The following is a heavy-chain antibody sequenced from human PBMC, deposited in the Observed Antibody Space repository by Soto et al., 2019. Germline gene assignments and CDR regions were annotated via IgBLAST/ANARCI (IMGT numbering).Heavy chain of an antibody. CDR1: GGTFSSYA. CDR2: IIPIFGTA. CDR3: ARQAIAGPYYFDY. Sequence: GASVKVSFKASGGTFSSYAISWVRQAPGQGLEWIGGIIPIFGTANYAQKFQGRVTITADESTSTAYMELSSLRSEDTAVYYCARQAIAGPYYFDYWGQGTLVTVSS. V-gene: IGHV1-69*13. J-gene: IGHJ4*02.